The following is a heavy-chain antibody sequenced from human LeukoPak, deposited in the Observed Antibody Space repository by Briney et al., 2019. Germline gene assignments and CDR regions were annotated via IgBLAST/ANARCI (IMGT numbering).Heavy chain of an antibody. D-gene: IGHD3-16*02. CDR2: IGDSSSHT. J-gene: IGHJ4*02. CDR3: AIGDSLGELSSSFEY. Sequence: GGSLRLSCAASGFAFDSFAMSWVRQAPGQGLAWVSAIGDSSSHTYYADSVKGRFIVSRDNSKNTLYLQMNSLRAEDTAVYYCAIGDSLGELSSSFEYWGQGTLVTVSS. CDR1: GFAFDSFA. V-gene: IGHV3-23*01.